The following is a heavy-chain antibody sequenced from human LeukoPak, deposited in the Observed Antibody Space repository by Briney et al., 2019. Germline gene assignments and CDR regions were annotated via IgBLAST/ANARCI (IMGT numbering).Heavy chain of an antibody. Sequence: GASVKVSCKVTGYTLTELSMHWLRQAPGKGLEWMGGFDPEDGETIYAQKFQGRVTMTEDTSTDTAYMELSSLRSEDTAVYYCATSVTIFGVFDYWGQGTLVTVSS. J-gene: IGHJ4*02. CDR3: ATSVTIFGVFDY. D-gene: IGHD3-3*01. V-gene: IGHV1-24*01. CDR2: FDPEDGET. CDR1: GYTLTELS.